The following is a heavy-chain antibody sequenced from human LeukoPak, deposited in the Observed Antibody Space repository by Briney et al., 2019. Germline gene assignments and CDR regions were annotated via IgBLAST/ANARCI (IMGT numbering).Heavy chain of an antibody. CDR2: ISSYNGNT. Sequence: ASVKVSCKASGYIFVNFGISWVRQAPRQGLEWVGWISSYNGNTNYAQKFRGRVTMTTDTSTNTAYMELRNLGSDDTAMYFCARDSGAYTRHFDYWGQGSLVTVSS. CDR3: ARDSGAYTRHFDY. J-gene: IGHJ4*02. V-gene: IGHV1-18*01. CDR1: GYIFVNFG. D-gene: IGHD3-16*01.